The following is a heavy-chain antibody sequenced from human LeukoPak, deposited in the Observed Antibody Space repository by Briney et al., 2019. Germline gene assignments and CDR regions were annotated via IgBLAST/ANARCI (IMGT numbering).Heavy chain of an antibody. CDR2: INPNSGGT. D-gene: IGHD6-13*01. Sequence: ASVKVSCKASGYTFTSYYMHWVRQAPGQGLEWMGWINPNSGGTNYAQKFQGRVTMTRDTSINTAYMELSRLRSDDTAVYYCARGIAAAGRHMDVWGKGTTVTVSS. V-gene: IGHV1-2*02. J-gene: IGHJ6*03. CDR3: ARGIAAAGRHMDV. CDR1: GYTFTSYY.